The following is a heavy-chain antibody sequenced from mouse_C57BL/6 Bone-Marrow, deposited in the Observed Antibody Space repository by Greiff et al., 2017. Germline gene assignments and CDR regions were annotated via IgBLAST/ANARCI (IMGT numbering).Heavy chain of an antibody. CDR2: IRSKSSNYAT. J-gene: IGHJ1*03. D-gene: IGHD1-1*01. CDR3: VREGLLRGYWYFDV. Sequence: EVQRVESGGGLVQPKGSLKLSCAASGFTFNTYAMHWVRQAPGKGLEWVARIRSKSSNYATYYADSVKDRFTISRDDSQSMLYLQMYNLKTEDTAMYYCVREGLLRGYWYFDVWGTGTTVTVSS. V-gene: IGHV10-3*01. CDR1: GFTFNTYA.